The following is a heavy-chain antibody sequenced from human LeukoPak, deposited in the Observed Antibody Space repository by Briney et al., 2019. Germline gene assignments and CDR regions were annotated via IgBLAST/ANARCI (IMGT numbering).Heavy chain of an antibody. CDR2: IYYSGGT. CDR1: GGSITTYY. D-gene: IGHD1-14*01. Sequence: SETLSLTCTVSGGSITTYYWSWIRQSPGKGLEWIGYIYYSGGTNYNPSLKSRVTLSIDASKNQFSPRLSSVTAADTAIYYCARDNPANWFDPWGQGTLVTVSS. CDR3: ARDNPANWFDP. V-gene: IGHV4-59*01. J-gene: IGHJ5*02.